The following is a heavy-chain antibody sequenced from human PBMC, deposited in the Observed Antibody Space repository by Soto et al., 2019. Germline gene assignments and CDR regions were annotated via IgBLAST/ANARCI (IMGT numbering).Heavy chain of an antibody. V-gene: IGHV4-59*01. Sequence: SETLSLTCTVSGGSISSYYWSWIRQPPGKGLEWIGYIYYSGSTNYNPSLKSRVTISVDTSKNQFSLKLSSVTAADTAVYYCARDGITDYYGSGSPEGYFDYWGQGTLVTVSS. CDR1: GGSISSYY. CDR3: ARDGITDYYGSGSPEGYFDY. CDR2: IYYSGST. J-gene: IGHJ4*02. D-gene: IGHD3-10*01.